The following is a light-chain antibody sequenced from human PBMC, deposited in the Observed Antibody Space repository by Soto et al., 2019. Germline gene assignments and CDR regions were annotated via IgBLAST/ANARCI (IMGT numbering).Light chain of an antibody. CDR3: QQYNKWPT. J-gene: IGKJ1*01. Sequence: EIVMTQSPATLSVSPGERATLSCRASQSVSSDLAWYQKKPGQPPRLLIYGASTRATGIPVRFSGSGSETEFALTISSLQSEDVAVYYCQQYNKWPTFGQGTKVVIK. V-gene: IGKV3-15*01. CDR2: GAS. CDR1: QSVSSD.